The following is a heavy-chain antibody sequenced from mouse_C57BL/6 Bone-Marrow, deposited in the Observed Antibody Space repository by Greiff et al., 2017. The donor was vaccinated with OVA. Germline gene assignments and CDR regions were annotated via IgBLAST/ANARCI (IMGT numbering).Heavy chain of an antibody. Sequence: QVQLQQSGAELARPGASVKLSCKASGYTFTSYGISWVKQRTGQGLEWIGEVYPRSGNTYYNEKFKGKATLTADKSSSTAYMELRSLTSEDSAVYFFARGLLYYYDDWGQGATGTVSS. J-gene: IGHJ2*01. CDR2: VYPRSGNT. CDR3: ARGLLYYYDD. CDR1: GYTFTSYG. V-gene: IGHV1-81*01.